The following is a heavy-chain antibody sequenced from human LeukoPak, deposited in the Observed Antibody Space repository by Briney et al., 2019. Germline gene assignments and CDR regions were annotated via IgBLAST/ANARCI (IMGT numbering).Heavy chain of an antibody. CDR2: INHSGST. Sequence: SETLSLTCAVYGGSFSGYYWSWIRQPPGKGLEWIGEINHSGSTNYNPSLKSRVTISVDTSKNQFSLKLSSVTAADTAVYYCARGWRVFDYWGQGTLVTVSS. CDR1: GGSFSGYY. V-gene: IGHV4-34*01. J-gene: IGHJ4*02. CDR3: ARGWRVFDY.